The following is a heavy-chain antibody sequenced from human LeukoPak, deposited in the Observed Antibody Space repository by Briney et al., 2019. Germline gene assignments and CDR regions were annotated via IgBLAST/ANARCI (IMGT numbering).Heavy chain of an antibody. V-gene: IGHV3-48*03. CDR1: GFNFRSYE. CDR2: ISSSGSTI. Sequence: GGSLRLSCAASGFNFRSYEMNWVRQAPGKGLEWVSYISSSGSTIYYADSVKGRFTISRDNAKNSLYLQMNSPRAEDTAVYYCARAYSYGRIFDYWGQGTLVTVSS. D-gene: IGHD5-18*01. CDR3: ARAYSYGRIFDY. J-gene: IGHJ4*02.